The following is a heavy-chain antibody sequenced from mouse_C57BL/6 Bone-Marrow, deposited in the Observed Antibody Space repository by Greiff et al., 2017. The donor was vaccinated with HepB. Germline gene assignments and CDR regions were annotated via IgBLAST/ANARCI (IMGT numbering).Heavy chain of an antibody. D-gene: IGHD1-1*01. Sequence: VQRVESGAELVRPGASVTLSCKASGYTFTDYEMHWVKQTPVHGLEWIGAIDPETGGTAYNQKFKGKAILTAEKSSSTAYMELRSLTSEDSAVYYCTRTITTVVATRAMDYWGQGTSVTVSS. J-gene: IGHJ4*01. CDR1: GYTFTDYE. CDR3: TRTITTVVATRAMDY. CDR2: IDPETGGT. V-gene: IGHV1-15*01.